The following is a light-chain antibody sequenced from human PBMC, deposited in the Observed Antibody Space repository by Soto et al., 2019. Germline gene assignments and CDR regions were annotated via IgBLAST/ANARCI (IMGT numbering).Light chain of an antibody. V-gene: IGLV1-44*01. J-gene: IGLJ3*02. CDR2: TNN. CDR1: NSNIGSHL. CDR3: ATWDGSLQSWV. Sequence: QSVLTQPPSVSGTPGQRVTISCSGSNSNIGSHLVNWYQQVPGTAPRLLIYTNNQRPSGVPDRFSESKSGTSASLAISGLQSEDEADYYCATWDGSLQSWVFGGGTKLSVL.